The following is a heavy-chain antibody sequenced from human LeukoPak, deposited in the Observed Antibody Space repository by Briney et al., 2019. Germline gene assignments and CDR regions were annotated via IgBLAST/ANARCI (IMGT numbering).Heavy chain of an antibody. Sequence: PGRSLRLSCAASGFTFDDYAMHWVRQAPGKGLEWVSGISWNSGSIGYADSVKGRFTISRDNAKNSLYLQMNSLRAEDTALYYCAKGFSGSYRIPYDYWGQGTLVTVSS. CDR2: ISWNSGSI. CDR3: AKGFSGSYRIPYDY. CDR1: GFTFDDYA. V-gene: IGHV3-9*01. D-gene: IGHD1-26*01. J-gene: IGHJ4*02.